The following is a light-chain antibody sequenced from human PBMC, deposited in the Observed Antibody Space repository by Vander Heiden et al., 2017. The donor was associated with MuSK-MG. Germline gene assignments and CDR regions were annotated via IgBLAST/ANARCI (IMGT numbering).Light chain of an antibody. V-gene: IGKV1-12*02. J-gene: IGKJ2*01. Sequence: IPMPQSPSSVSASVGDRVSFSCRASQDIGRWLAWYQHKPGTAPKLLIYAASSLQGGAPSRFSGSGSGTDFTLTISNLQPDDLATYYCQQAKGFPYTFGQGTHLEIK. CDR2: AAS. CDR3: QQAKGFPYT. CDR1: QDIGRW.